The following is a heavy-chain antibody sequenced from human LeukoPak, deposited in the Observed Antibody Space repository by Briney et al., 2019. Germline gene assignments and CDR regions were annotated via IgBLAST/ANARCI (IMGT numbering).Heavy chain of an antibody. CDR2: ISSSGSTI. CDR3: ANIYGDYEWNY. D-gene: IGHD4-17*01. CDR1: GFSFSSYW. Sequence: PGGSLRLSCAASGFSFSSYWMSWIRQAPGKGLEWVSYISSSGSTIYYADSVKGRLTISRDNAKNSLYLQMNSLRAEDTAVYYCANIYGDYEWNYWGQGTLVTVSS. V-gene: IGHV3-11*04. J-gene: IGHJ4*02.